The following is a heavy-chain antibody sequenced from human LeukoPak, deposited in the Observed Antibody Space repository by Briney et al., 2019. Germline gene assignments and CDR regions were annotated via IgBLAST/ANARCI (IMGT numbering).Heavy chain of an antibody. V-gene: IGHV3-11*03. CDR2: ISSFSNFR. CDR1: GFTFSDYY. J-gene: IGHJ4*02. CDR3: ARPTIAAAGNFEY. D-gene: IGHD6-13*01. Sequence: GGSLRHSCAASGFTFSDYYMSWIRQAPGKGLEWVSHISSFSNFRSYADSVKCRFTISRDNAKNSLYLQVNSLRAEDTAVYYCARPTIAAAGNFEYWGEGTLVSVSS.